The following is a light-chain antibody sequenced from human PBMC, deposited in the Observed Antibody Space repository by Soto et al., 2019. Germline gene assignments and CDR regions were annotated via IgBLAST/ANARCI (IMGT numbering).Light chain of an antibody. V-gene: IGKV1-33*01. Sequence: DIQMTQSPSSLSASVGDRVTITCQASQDITNYLNWYQQKPGQARKLLIYEASDLETGVPSRFSGTGSGTDFTFSISSLEPEDGATYYCQHYDNLPYTFGQGTKLQIK. CDR3: QHYDNLPYT. J-gene: IGKJ2*01. CDR1: QDITNY. CDR2: EAS.